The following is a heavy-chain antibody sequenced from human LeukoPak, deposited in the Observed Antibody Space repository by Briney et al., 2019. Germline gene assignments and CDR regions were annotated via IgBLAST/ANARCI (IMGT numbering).Heavy chain of an antibody. CDR1: GGSISSGDYY. D-gene: IGHD7-27*01. CDR2: IYYSGST. J-gene: IGHJ4*02. CDR3: AREVGTGDFDY. V-gene: IGHV4-30-4*01. Sequence: PSETLSLTCTVSGGSISSGDYYWSWIRQPPGKGLEWTGYIYYSGSTYYNPSLKSRVTISVDTSKNQFSLKLSSVTAADTAVYYCAREVGTGDFDYWGQGTLVTVSS.